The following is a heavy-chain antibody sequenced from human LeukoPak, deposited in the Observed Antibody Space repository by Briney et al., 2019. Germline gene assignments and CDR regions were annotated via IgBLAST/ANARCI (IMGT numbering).Heavy chain of an antibody. D-gene: IGHD3-9*01. Sequence: SETLSLTCTVSGGSISSGSYYWSWIRQPAGKGLEWIGRIYTSGSTNYNPSLKSRVTISVDTSKNQFSLKLSSVTAADTAVYYCASQRYFDWLLSGNWFDPWGQGTLVTVSS. CDR2: IYTSGST. V-gene: IGHV4-61*02. J-gene: IGHJ5*02. CDR1: GGSISSGSYY. CDR3: ASQRYFDWLLSGNWFDP.